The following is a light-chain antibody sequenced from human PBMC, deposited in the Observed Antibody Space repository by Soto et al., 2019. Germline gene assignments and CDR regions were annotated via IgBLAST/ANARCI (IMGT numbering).Light chain of an antibody. V-gene: IGLV2-14*01. CDR3: SSYTTSSTVV. CDR2: EVF. CDR1: GGDVGAYNY. J-gene: IGLJ3*02. Sequence: QSALTQPSSVSGSPGQSITISCAGTGGDVGAYNYVSWYQQHPGKAPKLMIYEVFRRPSGISNRFSGSKSGNTASLNISTLQAEDEAESYCSSYTTSSTVVFGGGTKVTVL.